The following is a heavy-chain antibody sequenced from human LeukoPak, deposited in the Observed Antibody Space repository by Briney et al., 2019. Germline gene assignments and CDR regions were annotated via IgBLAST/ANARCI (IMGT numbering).Heavy chain of an antibody. CDR2: ITSNGDNT. CDR3: VKGVTTHQSDAFDI. D-gene: IGHD4-17*01. Sequence: GGSLRLSCAASGFTFSSYAMHWVRQAPGKGLEYVSAITSNGDNTYYADSVQSRVTISRDNSKNTLYLQMSSLRAEDTAVYYCVKGVTTHQSDAFDIWGQGTMVTVSS. V-gene: IGHV3-64D*06. J-gene: IGHJ3*02. CDR1: GFTFSSYA.